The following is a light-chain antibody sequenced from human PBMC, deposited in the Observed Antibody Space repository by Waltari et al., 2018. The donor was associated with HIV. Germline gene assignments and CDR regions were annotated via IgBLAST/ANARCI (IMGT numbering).Light chain of an antibody. J-gene: IGLJ1*01. CDR1: SSDVGGYNY. Sequence: QSALTQPASVSGSPGQSITISCTGTSSDVGGYNYVSWYQQYPGKAPKLMICDVSKRPSGVSNRFSGSKSGNTASLTISGLQAEDEADYYCSSYTSSSTLDVFGTGTKVTVL. CDR3: SSYTSSSTLDV. V-gene: IGLV2-14*03. CDR2: DVS.